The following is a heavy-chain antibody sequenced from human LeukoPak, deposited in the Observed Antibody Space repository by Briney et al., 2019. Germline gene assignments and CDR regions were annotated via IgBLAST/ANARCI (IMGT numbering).Heavy chain of an antibody. Sequence: ASVKVSCKASGYTFTSYDINWVRQATGQGLEWMGWMNPNSGNTGYAQKFQGRVTMTRNTSMSTAYMELSSLRSEDTAVYYCARTSSSWYSYYYYYMDVWGKGTTVTVSS. V-gene: IGHV1-8*01. CDR2: MNPNSGNT. J-gene: IGHJ6*03. CDR1: GYTFTSYD. CDR3: ARTSSSWYSYYYYYMDV. D-gene: IGHD6-13*01.